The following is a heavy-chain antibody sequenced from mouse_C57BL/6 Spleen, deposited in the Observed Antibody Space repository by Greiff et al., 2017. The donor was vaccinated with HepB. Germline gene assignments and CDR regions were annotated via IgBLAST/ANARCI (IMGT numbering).Heavy chain of an antibody. J-gene: IGHJ2*01. CDR2: IDPETGGT. CDR3: TRSHQRNYFDY. Sequence: VKLVESGAELVRPGASVTLSCKASGYTFTDYEMHWVKQTPVHGLEWIGAIDPETGGTAYNQKFKGKAILTADKSSSTAYMELRSLTSEDSAVYYCTRSHQRNYFDYWGQGTTLTVSS. V-gene: IGHV1-15*01. CDR1: GYTFTDYE.